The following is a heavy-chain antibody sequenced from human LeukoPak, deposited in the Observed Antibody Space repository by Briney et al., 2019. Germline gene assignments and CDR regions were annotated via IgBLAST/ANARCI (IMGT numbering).Heavy chain of an antibody. V-gene: IGHV1-18*01. CDR3: ARTTTTVSLGDWFDP. Sequence: ASVKVSCKASGYTFTSYGISWVRQAPGQGLEWMGWISAYNGNTNYAQKLQGRVTMTTDTSTSTAYMELRSLRSDDTAVYYCARTTTTVSLGDWFDPWGQGTLVTVSS. D-gene: IGHD4-17*01. CDR1: GYTFTSYG. J-gene: IGHJ5*02. CDR2: ISAYNGNT.